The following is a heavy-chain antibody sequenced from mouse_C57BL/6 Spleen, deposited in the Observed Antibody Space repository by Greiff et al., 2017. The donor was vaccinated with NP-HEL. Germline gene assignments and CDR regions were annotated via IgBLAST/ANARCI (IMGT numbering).Heavy chain of an antibody. D-gene: IGHD1-1*01. V-gene: IGHV1-64*01. CDR2: IHPNSGST. J-gene: IGHJ4*01. CDR3: ASYYGRSGAMDY. CDR1: GYTFTSYW. Sequence: QVQLQQPGAELVKPGASVKLSCKASGYTFTSYWMHWVKQRPGQGLEWIGMIHPNSGSTNYNEKFKSKATLTVDKSSSTAYMQLSSLTSEDSAVYYCASYYGRSGAMDYWGQGTSVTVSS.